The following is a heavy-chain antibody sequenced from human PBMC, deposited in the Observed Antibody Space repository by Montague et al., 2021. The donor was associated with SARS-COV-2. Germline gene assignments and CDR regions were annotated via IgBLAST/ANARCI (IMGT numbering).Heavy chain of an antibody. D-gene: IGHD6-19*01. CDR1: GFTFNNYA. CDR3: AKDPVPVAGRYFDY. J-gene: IGHJ4*02. CDR2: IASGGRST. Sequence: SLRLSCSASGFTFNNYAMNWVRQAPWKGLEWVSVIASGGRSTFYADPVKGRFTISRDNSKDTLYLQMYSLRPEDTAIYYCAKDPVPVAGRYFDYWGQGTLVTVSS. V-gene: IGHV3-23*03.